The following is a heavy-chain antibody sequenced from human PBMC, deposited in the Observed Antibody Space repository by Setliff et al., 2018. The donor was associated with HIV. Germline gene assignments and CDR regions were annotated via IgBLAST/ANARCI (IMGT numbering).Heavy chain of an antibody. CDR1: RFDFNNYW. CDR2: IGQDGSEK. CDR3: ARKLRPGHGVDV. Sequence: PGESPKISCAASRFDFNNYWMCWVRQAPGKGLEWVANIGQDGSEKNYVDSVKGRFTISRDNAKNSMDLQMNSLRAEDTAIYYCARKLRPGHGVDVWGQGTTVTVSS. V-gene: IGHV3-7*01. D-gene: IGHD3-10*01. J-gene: IGHJ6*02.